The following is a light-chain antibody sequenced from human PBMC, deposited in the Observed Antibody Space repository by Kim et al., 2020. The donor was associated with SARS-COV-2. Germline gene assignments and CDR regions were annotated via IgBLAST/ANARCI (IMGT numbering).Light chain of an antibody. CDR1: GNGGHY. CDR3: QQRYNRPVT. J-gene: IGKJ1*01. CDR2: DAS. Sequence: WAPGERGTLACRASGNGGHYVAWYQQKSGQAPRLLIYDASSRATGVPARFSGSGSGTDFTLTINSLEPDDYAIYFCQQRYNRPVTFGQGTKVDIK. V-gene: IGKV3-11*01.